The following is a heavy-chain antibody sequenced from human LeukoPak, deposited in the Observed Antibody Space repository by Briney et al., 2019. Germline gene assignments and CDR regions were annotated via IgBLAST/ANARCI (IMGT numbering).Heavy chain of an antibody. CDR1: GFTFSTYS. J-gene: IGHJ4*02. D-gene: IGHD2-2*01. CDR3: ARDLKSAMDYFDY. V-gene: IGHV3-30*04. CDR2: ISYDGSKK. Sequence: GGSLRLSCAASGFTFSTYSMHWVRQAPGKGLEWVAIISYDGSKKYYADSVKGRFTISRDNSKNTLFLQMNSLRPEDTAVYYCARDLKSAMDYFDYWGQGALVTVSS.